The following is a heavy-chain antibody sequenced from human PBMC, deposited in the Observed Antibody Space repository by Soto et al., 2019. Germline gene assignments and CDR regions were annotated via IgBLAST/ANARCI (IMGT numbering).Heavy chain of an antibody. V-gene: IGHV3-23*01. D-gene: IGHD2-21*01. CDR3: AKVRVGIVVDFDY. CDR2: IRDSDSGGST. Sequence: GGSLRLSCAASGFTFSNSAMTWVRQAPAKGLEWVSTIRDSDSGGSTFYADSVKGRFTISRDDSKNTLYLQMSSLRAEDTAMYYCAKVRVGIVVDFDYWGQGALVTVSS. J-gene: IGHJ4*02. CDR1: GFTFSNSA.